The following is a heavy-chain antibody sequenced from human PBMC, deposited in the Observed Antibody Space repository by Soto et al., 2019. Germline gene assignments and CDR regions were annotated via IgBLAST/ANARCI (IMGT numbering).Heavy chain of an antibody. CDR2: ISFDGSNK. D-gene: IGHD1-1*01. Sequence: LSLSCAASGFTFNSNSMHGVRQAPGTCLEWVALISFDGSNKYYADSVKGRFTISRDNSKNTLYLQVNSLRADDTAGYYCARDGGYNWCHPLDFWGQGSLVAVSS. J-gene: IGHJ4*02. V-gene: IGHV3-30-3*01. CDR1: GFTFNSNS. CDR3: ARDGGYNWCHPLDF.